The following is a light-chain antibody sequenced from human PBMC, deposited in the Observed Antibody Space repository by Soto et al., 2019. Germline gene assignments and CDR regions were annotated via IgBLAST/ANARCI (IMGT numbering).Light chain of an antibody. CDR2: TAS. J-gene: IGKJ4*01. V-gene: IGKV1D-12*01. CDR1: QGVSTW. Sequence: DIPMTQSPSSVSASVGDRVTITCRASQGVSTWLAWYQQKPGKAPNLLIYTASSLQSGVPSRFSGCGSGTDFTLTISSLQPEDFATYYCQQTTTFPLTFGGGTKVEI. CDR3: QQTTTFPLT.